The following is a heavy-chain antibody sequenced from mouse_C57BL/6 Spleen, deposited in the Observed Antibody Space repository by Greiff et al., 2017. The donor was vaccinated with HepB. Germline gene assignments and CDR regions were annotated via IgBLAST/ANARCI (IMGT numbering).Heavy chain of an antibody. CDR1: GFTFSDFY. D-gene: IGHD2-4*01. CDR2: SRNKANDYTT. CDR3: ARDAHYDYDRGYAMDY. J-gene: IGHJ4*01. V-gene: IGHV7-1*01. Sequence: DVKLVESGGGLVQSGRSLRLSCATSGFTFSDFYMEWVRQAPGKGLEWIAASRNKANDYTTEYSASVKGRFIVSRDTSQSILYLQMNALRAEDTAIYYCARDAHYDYDRGYAMDYWGQGTSVTVSS.